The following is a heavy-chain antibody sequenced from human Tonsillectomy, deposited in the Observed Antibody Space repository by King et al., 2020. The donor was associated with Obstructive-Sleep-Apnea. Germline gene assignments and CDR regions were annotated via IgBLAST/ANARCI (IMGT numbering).Heavy chain of an antibody. J-gene: IGHJ5*02. V-gene: IGHV4-39*07. D-gene: IGHD2-2*01. CDR1: GGSISSSSYY. CDR2: IYYSGST. CDR3: AREWGGRFICSSTSCPDNWFDP. Sequence: QLQESGPGLVKPSETLSLTCTVSGGSISSSSYYWGWIRQPPGKGLEWIGSIYYSGSTYYNPSLKSRVTISVDTSKNQFSLKLSSVTAADTAVYYCAREWGGRFICSSTSCPDNWFDPWGQGTLVTVSS.